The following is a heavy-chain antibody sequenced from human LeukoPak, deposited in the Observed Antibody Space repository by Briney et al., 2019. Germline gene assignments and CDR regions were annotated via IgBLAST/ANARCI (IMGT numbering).Heavy chain of an antibody. CDR3: VKDFGRVRGTPDS. V-gene: IGHV3-64D*06. CDR2: ISGSDNGFSI. J-gene: IGHJ4*02. D-gene: IGHD3-16*01. Sequence: GSLRLNCSASGFAFSTYTMYWVRQTQGKGPVYVSTISGSDNGFSIYYADSVKGRLTISRDDSKSILYLQMNGLRSEDTGVYYCVKDFGRVRGTPDSWGQGTLVTVSS. CDR1: GFAFSTYT.